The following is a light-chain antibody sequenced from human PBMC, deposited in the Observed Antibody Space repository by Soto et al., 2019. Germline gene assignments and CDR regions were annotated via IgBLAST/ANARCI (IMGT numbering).Light chain of an antibody. J-gene: IGLJ1*01. CDR1: RSDIGSYNY. V-gene: IGLV2-14*01. Sequence: QSVLTQPASVSGSPGQSITISCSGTRSDIGSYNYVAWYQQFPGKTPKILIYGVSNRPSGVSSCFSGSKSGNTASLTISGLQAEDEADYYCISYTGSSTSYVFGSGPKVTVL. CDR2: GVS. CDR3: ISYTGSSTSYV.